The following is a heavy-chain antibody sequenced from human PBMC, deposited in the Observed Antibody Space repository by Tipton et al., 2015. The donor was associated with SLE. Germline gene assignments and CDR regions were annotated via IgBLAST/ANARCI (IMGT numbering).Heavy chain of an antibody. CDR3: ARGDCSSTSCLDY. D-gene: IGHD2-2*01. CDR1: GGSISSYY. Sequence: LRLSCTVSGGSISSYYWSWIRQPPGKGLEWIGYIYYSGSTNYNPSLKSRVTISVDTSKNQLSLKLSSVTAADTAVYYCARGDCSSTSCLDYWGQGTLVTVSS. CDR2: IYYSGST. J-gene: IGHJ4*02. V-gene: IGHV4-59*01.